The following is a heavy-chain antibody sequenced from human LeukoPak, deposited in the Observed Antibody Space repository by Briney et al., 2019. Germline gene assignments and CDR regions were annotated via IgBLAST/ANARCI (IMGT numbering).Heavy chain of an antibody. CDR2: ISAYNGNT. D-gene: IGHD3-22*01. J-gene: IGHJ4*02. Sequence: ASVKVSCKASGYTFTSYGISWVRQAPGQGLEWMGWISAYNGNTNYAQKLQGRVTMTTDTSTSTAYMELRSLRSDDTAVYYCASTNYYYDSSGYYNYYFDYWGQGTLVTVSS. CDR3: ASTNYYYDSSGYYNYYFDY. CDR1: GYTFTSYG. V-gene: IGHV1-18*01.